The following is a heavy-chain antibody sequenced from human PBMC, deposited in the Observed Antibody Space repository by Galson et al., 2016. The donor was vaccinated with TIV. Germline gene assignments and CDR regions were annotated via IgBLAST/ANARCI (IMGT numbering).Heavy chain of an antibody. J-gene: IGHJ6*02. CDR2: LSSGGTT. CDR3: ARGRRGADSWSGYAFHDMDV. Sequence: TLSLTCTVSHGSISSGSYHWTWTRQPAGKGLEWNGHLSSGGTTNYNPSFKGRVTMSLDTSKNQFSLKVTSVTAADTAVYYCARGRRGADSWSGYAFHDMDVWGQGTTVTVSS. V-gene: IGHV4-61*09. CDR1: HGSISSGSYH. D-gene: IGHD3-3*01.